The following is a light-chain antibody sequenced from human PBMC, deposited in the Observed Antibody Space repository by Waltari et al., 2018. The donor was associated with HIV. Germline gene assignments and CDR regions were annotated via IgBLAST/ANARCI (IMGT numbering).Light chain of an antibody. CDR3: QQFNLYPLT. CDR2: DAS. J-gene: IGKJ4*01. Sequence: AIPLTQSPSSLSASVRDRVPFTCRTSQAITSSLAWYQQKPGKPPKLLIFDASTLESGVPSRFSGSGSGTDFTLTISSLQPEDFATYYCQQFNLYPLTFGGGTKVEI. CDR1: QAITSS. V-gene: IGKV1-13*02.